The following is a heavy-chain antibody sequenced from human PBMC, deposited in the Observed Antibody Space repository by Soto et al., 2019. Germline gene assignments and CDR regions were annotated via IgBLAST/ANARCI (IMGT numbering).Heavy chain of an antibody. CDR2: IKSDGSST. D-gene: IGHD4-17*01. J-gene: IGHJ4*02. Sequence: EVQLVESGGGLVQPGGSLRLSCAASGLTFSSYWMHWVRQAPGKGLVWVSRIKSDGSSTSYADSVMGRFTISRDNAKNTLYLQMNSLRAEDTAVYYCALSHTVTTDYWGQGTLVTVSS. CDR1: GLTFSSYW. V-gene: IGHV3-74*01. CDR3: ALSHTVTTDY.